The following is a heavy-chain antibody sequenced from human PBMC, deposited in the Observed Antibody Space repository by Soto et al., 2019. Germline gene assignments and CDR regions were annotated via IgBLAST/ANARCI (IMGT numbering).Heavy chain of an antibody. J-gene: IGHJ4*02. CDR3: AAGGGLPRYY. CDR2: IYHSGRT. Sequence: QLQLQESGSGLVKPSQTLSLTCAVSGGSISSGGYSWSWIRQPPGKGLEWIGYIYHSGRTYYNPSLKSRATISVDRSKTQFSLKLSSVTAADTAVYYCAAGGGLPRYYWGQGTLVTVSP. D-gene: IGHD5-12*01. CDR1: GGSISSGGYS. V-gene: IGHV4-30-2*01.